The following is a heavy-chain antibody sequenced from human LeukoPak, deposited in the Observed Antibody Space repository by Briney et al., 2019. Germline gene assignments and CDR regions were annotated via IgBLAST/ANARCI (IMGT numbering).Heavy chain of an antibody. D-gene: IGHD6-19*01. V-gene: IGHV3-23*01. J-gene: IGHJ6*02. CDR3: AKDLYSSGWLYYYYGMDV. Sequence: GGSLRLSCAASGFTFSSYAMSWVRQAPGKGLEWVSAISGSGGSTYYADSVKGRLTISRDNSKNTLYLQMNSLRAEDTAVYYCAKDLYSSGWLYYYYGMDVWGQGTTVTVSS. CDR1: GFTFSSYA. CDR2: ISGSGGST.